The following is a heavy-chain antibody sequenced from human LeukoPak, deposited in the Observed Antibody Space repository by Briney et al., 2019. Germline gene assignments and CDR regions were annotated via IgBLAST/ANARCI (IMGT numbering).Heavy chain of an antibody. Sequence: PGGSLRLSCAASGFTLSSYAMSWVRQAPGKGLEWVSAISVSGNTYHADSVKGRFTISRDSSKNTLYLQMNSLRAEDTAVYYCAKGVTIFDAFDIWGQGTMVTVSS. D-gene: IGHD3-9*01. CDR1: GFTLSSYA. J-gene: IGHJ3*02. CDR2: ISVSGNT. CDR3: AKGVTIFDAFDI. V-gene: IGHV3-23*01.